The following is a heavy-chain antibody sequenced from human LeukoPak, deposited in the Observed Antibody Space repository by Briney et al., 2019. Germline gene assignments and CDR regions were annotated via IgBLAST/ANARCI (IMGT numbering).Heavy chain of an antibody. CDR1: GFTVSNSY. V-gene: IGHV3-21*01. CDR3: VITPNLLLWFGGLNNY. D-gene: IGHD3-10*01. CDR2: ISSSSSYI. J-gene: IGHJ4*02. Sequence: VQPGGSLRLSCAASGFTVSNSYMNWVRQAPGKGLEWVSSISSSSSYIYDADSVKGRFTISRDNAKNSLYLQMNSLRAEDTAVYYCVITPNLLLWFGGLNNYWGQGTLVTVSS.